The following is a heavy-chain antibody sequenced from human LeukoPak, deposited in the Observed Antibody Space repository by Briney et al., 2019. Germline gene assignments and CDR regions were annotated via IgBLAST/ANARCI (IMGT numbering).Heavy chain of an antibody. J-gene: IGHJ4*02. Sequence: ASVKVSFKASGGTFSSYAISWVRQAPGQGLEWMGGIIPIFGTANYAQKFQGRVTITADESTSTAYMELSSLRSEDTAVYYCAREEYYYGSGSPAQFDYWGQGTLVTVSS. CDR2: IIPIFGTA. V-gene: IGHV1-69*13. D-gene: IGHD3-10*01. CDR1: GGTFSSYA. CDR3: AREEYYYGSGSPAQFDY.